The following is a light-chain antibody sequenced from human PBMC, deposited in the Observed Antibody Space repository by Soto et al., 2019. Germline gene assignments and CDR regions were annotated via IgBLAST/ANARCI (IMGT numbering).Light chain of an antibody. Sequence: EIMMTQSPATRSVSPGERITLXXRASQSVTSNLAWYQHKPGQSPRLLXYRASARATGVPDRFSGSGSGTEFTLTISSLQSEDFAVYYCQQYNNWPPITFGQGTRLEIK. CDR1: QSVTSN. CDR3: QQYNNWPPIT. CDR2: RAS. V-gene: IGKV3-15*01. J-gene: IGKJ5*01.